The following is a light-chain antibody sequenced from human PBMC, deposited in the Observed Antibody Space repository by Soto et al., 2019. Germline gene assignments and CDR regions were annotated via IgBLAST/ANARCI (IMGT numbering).Light chain of an antibody. CDR2: DAT. V-gene: IGKV3-11*01. J-gene: IGKJ4*01. CDR3: QQRTNWLT. Sequence: VMTQSPDSLAVSLGERATINCKSSPSVLYTNNKNYLAWYQQKPGQAPRLLIYDATNRATGIPARFSGSGSGTDFTLTISSLEPEDFAVYYCQQRTNWLTFGGGTRVEI. CDR1: PSVLYTNNKNY.